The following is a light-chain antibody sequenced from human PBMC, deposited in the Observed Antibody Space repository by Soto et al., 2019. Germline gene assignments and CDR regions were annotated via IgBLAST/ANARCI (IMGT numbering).Light chain of an antibody. CDR1: QSVLYSSNNQNY. CDR2: WAS. CDR3: QQYYSIPLT. J-gene: IGKJ4*01. Sequence: DIVMTQSPDSLAVSLGERATINCKSSQSVLYSSNNQNYLAWYQQKPGQPPKLLIYWASIRESGVPDRFSGSGSGTDFTLTISSLQAEDVAVYYCQQYYSIPLTFGGGTKVEIK. V-gene: IGKV4-1*01.